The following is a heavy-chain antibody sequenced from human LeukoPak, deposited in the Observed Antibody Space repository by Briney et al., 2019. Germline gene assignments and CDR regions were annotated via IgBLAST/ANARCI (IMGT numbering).Heavy chain of an antibody. CDR1: GFTFGDYA. CDR3: TGTVDYGDCAVGAMDY. J-gene: IGHJ4*02. CDR2: IRSKAYGGTT. Sequence: TGGSLRLSCTASGFTFGDYAMSWFRQAPGKGLEWVAFIRSKAYGGTTEYAASVKGRFTISREDSKSIAYLQMNSLKTEDTAVYYCTGTVDYGDCAVGAMDYWGQGTLVTVSS. D-gene: IGHD4-17*01. V-gene: IGHV3-49*03.